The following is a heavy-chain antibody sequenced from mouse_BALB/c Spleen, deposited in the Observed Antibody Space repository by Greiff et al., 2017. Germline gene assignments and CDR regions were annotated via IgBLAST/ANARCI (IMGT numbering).Heavy chain of an antibody. CDR2: IDPANGNT. V-gene: IGHV14-3*02. CDR1: GFNIKDTY. J-gene: IGHJ2*01. D-gene: IGHD1-1*01. CDR3: ASGYGRYFDY. Sequence: DVQLQESGAELVKPGASVKLSCTASGFNIKDTYMHWVKQRPEQGLEWIGRIDPANGNTKYDPKFQGKATITADTSSNTAYLQLSSLTSEDTAVYYCASGYGRYFDYWGQGTTLTVSS.